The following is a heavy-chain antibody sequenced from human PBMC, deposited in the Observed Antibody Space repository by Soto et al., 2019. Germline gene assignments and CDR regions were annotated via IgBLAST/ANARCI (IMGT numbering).Heavy chain of an antibody. V-gene: IGHV3-66*01. CDR3: ARALVTTPPRTFDY. J-gene: IGHJ4*02. D-gene: IGHD2-21*02. CDR1: GFSVSTTF. CDR2: IHSGGNT. Sequence: GGSLRLSCAVSGFSVSTTFMNWVRQATGKGLEWVSVIHSGGNTFYVDSVKGRFNISRDNTKNKVYRQMSSLRGEDTAVYFCARALVTTPPRTFDYWGQGTLVTVSS.